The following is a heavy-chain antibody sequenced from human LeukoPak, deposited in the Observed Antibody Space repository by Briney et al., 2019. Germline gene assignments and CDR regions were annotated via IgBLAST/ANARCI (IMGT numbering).Heavy chain of an antibody. CDR1: GFTFSSYW. CDR3: AKRVAYSSSSVYMDV. D-gene: IGHD6-6*01. CDR2: ITDSGGGT. J-gene: IGHJ6*03. Sequence: PGGSLRLSCAASGFTFSSYWMHWVRQAPGKGLEWVSAITDSGGGTYYADSVKGRFTISRDNSKNTLYVQMNSLRAEDTAVYYCAKRVAYSSSSVYMDVWGKGTTVTVSS. V-gene: IGHV3-23*01.